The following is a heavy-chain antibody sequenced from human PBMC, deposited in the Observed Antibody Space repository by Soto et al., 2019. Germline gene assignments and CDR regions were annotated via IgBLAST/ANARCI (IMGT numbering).Heavy chain of an antibody. CDR1: GYSFTSYW. J-gene: IGHJ6*02. D-gene: IGHD3-3*01. V-gene: IGHV5-51*01. Sequence: GESLKISCKGSGYSFTSYWIGWVRQMPGKGLEWMGIIYPGDSDTRYSPSFQGQVTISADKSISTAYLQWSSLKASDTAMYYWASLLYYVFWSGYYSDMDVRGQRTTLTVSS. CDR2: IYPGDSDT. CDR3: ASLLYYVFWSGYYSDMDV.